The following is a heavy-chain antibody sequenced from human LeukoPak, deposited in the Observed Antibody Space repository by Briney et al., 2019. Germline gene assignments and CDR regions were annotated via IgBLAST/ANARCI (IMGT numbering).Heavy chain of an antibody. J-gene: IGHJ4*02. CDR1: GFTFSSYV. CDR2: ISGSGGST. V-gene: IGHV3-23*01. D-gene: IGHD6-6*01. CDR3: AKSPMIAARSLFDY. Sequence: GGSLRLSCAASGFTFSSYVMSWVRQAPGKGLEWVSGISGSGGSTYYADSVKGRFTISRDNSKNTLYLQMTRLRAEDTAVYYCAKSPMIAARSLFDYWGQGTLVTVSS.